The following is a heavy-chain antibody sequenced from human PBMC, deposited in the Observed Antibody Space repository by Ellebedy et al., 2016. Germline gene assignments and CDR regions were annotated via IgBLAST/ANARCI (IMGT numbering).Heavy chain of an antibody. V-gene: IGHV3-33*01. D-gene: IGHD5-18*01. CDR1: GFMFGSYG. Sequence: GESLKISXAGSGFMFGSYGMHWVRQAPGKGLEWVAAIWYDGSNKFYGDSVKGRFSISKDNSNNILYLHMSGLSAEDTAVYYCARGSNGYLYFFDLWGQGTLVTVSS. CDR3: ARGSNGYLYFFDL. CDR2: IWYDGSNK. J-gene: IGHJ4*02.